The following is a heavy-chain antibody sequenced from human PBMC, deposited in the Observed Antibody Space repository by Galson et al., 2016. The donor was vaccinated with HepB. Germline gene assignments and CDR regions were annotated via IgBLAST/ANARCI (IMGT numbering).Heavy chain of an antibody. J-gene: IGHJ4*02. CDR3: ARHFNAGGSYRYDY. V-gene: IGHV1-18*04. D-gene: IGHD3-16*02. CDR1: GYMFTTFG. CDR2: ISTYNGNT. Sequence: SVKVSCKASGYMFTTFGVSWVRQAPGQGLQWMGWISTYNGNTNYAQEIQGRATMTTETSTSTAYLEMRSLRSDDTAVYYCARHFNAGGSYRYDYWGQGTLVTVSS.